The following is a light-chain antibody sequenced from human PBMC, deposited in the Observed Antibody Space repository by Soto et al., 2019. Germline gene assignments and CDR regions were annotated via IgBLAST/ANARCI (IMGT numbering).Light chain of an antibody. CDR3: LVWDSRSEHYV. Sequence: SYELTQSPSVSVAPGQTVSITCGGYTFGSKSVHWYQQKPGQAPLLVAYDDSDRRSGIPERFSGSNSGSTATLTITRVEAGDEADYHCLVWDSRSEHYVFGTGTKVTVL. CDR2: DDS. CDR1: TFGSKS. J-gene: IGLJ1*01. V-gene: IGLV3-21*02.